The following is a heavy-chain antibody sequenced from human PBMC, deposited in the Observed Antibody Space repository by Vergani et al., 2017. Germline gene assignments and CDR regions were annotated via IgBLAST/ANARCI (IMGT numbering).Heavy chain of an antibody. D-gene: IGHD2-2*01. CDR2: MNPNSGNT. V-gene: IGHV1-8*01. CDR3: ARTSVVPAADDAFDI. Sequence: QVQLVQSGAEVKKPGASVKVSCKASGYTFTSYDINWVRQATGQGLEWMGWMNPNSGNTGYAQKFQGRVIMTRNTSISTAYMELSSLRSEDTAVYYCARTSVVPAADDAFDIWGQGTMVTVSS. CDR1: GYTFTSYD. J-gene: IGHJ3*02.